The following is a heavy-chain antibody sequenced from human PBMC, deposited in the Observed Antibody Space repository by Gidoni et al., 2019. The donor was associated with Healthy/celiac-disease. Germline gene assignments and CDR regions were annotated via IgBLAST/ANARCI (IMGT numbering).Heavy chain of an antibody. Sequence: EVQLLESGGGWVQPGGSLRLSCAASGLTFSSYAMSWVRQAPGKGLEWVSAISGSGGRTYYADSVKGRFTISRDNSKNTLYLQMNSLRAEDTAVYYCAKDHGSGGAFDIWGQGTMVTVSS. CDR1: GLTFSSYA. D-gene: IGHD1-26*01. CDR3: AKDHGSGGAFDI. V-gene: IGHV3-23*01. CDR2: ISGSGGRT. J-gene: IGHJ3*02.